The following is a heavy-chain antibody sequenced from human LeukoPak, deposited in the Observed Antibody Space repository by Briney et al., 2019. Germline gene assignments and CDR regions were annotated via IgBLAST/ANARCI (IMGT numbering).Heavy chain of an antibody. J-gene: IGHJ1*01. D-gene: IGHD6-13*01. CDR2: IYYSGST. CDR1: GGSISSSSYY. Sequence: PSETLSLTCTVSGGSISSSSYYWGWIRQPPGKGLEWIGSIYYSGSTYYNPSLKSRVTISVDTSKNQLSLKVSSVTAADTAVYYCARVAAGIGFFQHWGQGTLVTVSS. CDR3: ARVAAGIGFFQH. V-gene: IGHV4-39*07.